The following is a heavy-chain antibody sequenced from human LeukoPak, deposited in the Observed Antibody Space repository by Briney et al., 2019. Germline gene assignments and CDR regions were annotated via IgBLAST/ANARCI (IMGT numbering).Heavy chain of an antibody. CDR2: ISYDGSNK. V-gene: IGHV3-30-3*01. D-gene: IGHD3-10*01. J-gene: IGHJ1*01. CDR3: TLRFGELVLH. CDR1: VFTFSSYA. Sequence: GGSLRLSCAASVFTFSSYAMHWVRQAPGKGLEWVAVISYDGSNKYYADSVKGRFTISRDNSKNTLYLQMNSLRAEDTAVYYCTLRFGELVLHWGQGTLVTVSS.